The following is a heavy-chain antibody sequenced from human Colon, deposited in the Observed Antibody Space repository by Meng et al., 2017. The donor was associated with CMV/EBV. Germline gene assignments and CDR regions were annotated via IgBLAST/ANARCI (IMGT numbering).Heavy chain of an antibody. Sequence: GESLKISCEASGFTMGSNYMSWVRQAPQKGLEWVAVIYQSGTTYYADSVRGRLTISRDNSKNTLYLQMDSLRSEDTAVYFCAKESPLARAPFDLWGQGTPVTVSS. CDR3: AKESPLARAPFDL. D-gene: IGHD3-9*01. V-gene: IGHV3-53*05. J-gene: IGHJ4*02. CDR1: GFTMGSNY. CDR2: IYQSGTT.